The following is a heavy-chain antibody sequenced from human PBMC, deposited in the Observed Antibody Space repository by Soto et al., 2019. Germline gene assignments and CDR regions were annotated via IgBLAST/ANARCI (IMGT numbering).Heavy chain of an antibody. D-gene: IGHD2-2*01. CDR2: INAGNGNT. CDR3: ARDSPAYCSSTSCNSYYYGMDV. Sequence: QVQLVQSGAEVKKPGASVKVSCKASGYTFTSYAMHWVRQAPGQRLEWMGWINAGNGNTKYSQKFQGRVTITRDTSASTAYMELSSLRSEDTAVYYCARDSPAYCSSTSCNSYYYGMDVWGQGTTVTVSS. CDR1: GYTFTSYA. V-gene: IGHV1-3*01. J-gene: IGHJ6*02.